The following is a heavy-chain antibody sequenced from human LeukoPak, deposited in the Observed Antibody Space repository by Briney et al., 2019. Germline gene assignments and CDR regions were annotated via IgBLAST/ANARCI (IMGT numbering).Heavy chain of an antibody. V-gene: IGHV1-2*02. CDR3: ARGPLRAGVPAAQSWFDP. Sequence: ASVKVSCKASGYTFTGYYMHWVRQAPGQGLEWMGWINPNSGGTNYAQKFQGRVTMTRDTSISTAYMELSRLRSDDTAVYYCARGPLRAGVPAAQSWFDPWGQGTLVTVSS. CDR1: GYTFTGYY. J-gene: IGHJ5*02. CDR2: INPNSGGT. D-gene: IGHD2-2*01.